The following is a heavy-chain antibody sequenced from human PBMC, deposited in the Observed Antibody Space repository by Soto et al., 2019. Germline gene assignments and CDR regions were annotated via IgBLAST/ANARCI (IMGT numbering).Heavy chain of an antibody. J-gene: IGHJ6*02. CDR1: RVPFSKVI. V-gene: IGHV1-69*13. CDR3: AKVRYSSPMGYYYGMDV. D-gene: IGHD6-19*01. CDR2: IIPIFGTA. Sequence: RASVKTSFTASRVPFSKVILTWVRQPPGLGLEWVGGIIPIFGTANYAQKFQGRVTITADESTSTSYMEVNNLRSEDTAVYYCAKVRYSSPMGYYYGMDVWGQGTTVTVSS.